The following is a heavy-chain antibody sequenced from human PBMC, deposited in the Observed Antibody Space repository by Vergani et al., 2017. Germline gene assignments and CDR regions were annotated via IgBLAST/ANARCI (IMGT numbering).Heavy chain of an antibody. Sequence: EVQLVQSGGQLVQPGGSLRLSCSASEFPVSSYFMSWVRQAPGKGLEWVSIIYNAGATFYADSVKGRFTISRDTSKKTLYLEMKRLTIEDTALYYCAIDPSGYCTGDTCRGYWGQGTLVTVSS. CDR1: EFPVSSYF. J-gene: IGHJ4*02. V-gene: IGHV3-66*02. CDR3: AIDPSGYCTGDTCRGY. D-gene: IGHD2-8*02. CDR2: IYNAGAT.